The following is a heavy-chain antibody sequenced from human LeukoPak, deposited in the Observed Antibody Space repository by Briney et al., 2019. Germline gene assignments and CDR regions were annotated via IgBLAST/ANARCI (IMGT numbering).Heavy chain of an antibody. CDR3: ARERGGQRTGQFDQ. D-gene: IGHD1-1*01. Sequence: SETLSLTCTVSGDSIRSSYWSWIRQPPGETLEWVGYIYYSGSANYNPSLKDRVSMSVDTSKNQLSLRLSSVTDADTAVYYCARERGGQRTGQFDQWGQGILVTVSS. CDR1: GDSIRSSY. J-gene: IGHJ4*02. V-gene: IGHV4-59*01. CDR2: IYYSGSA.